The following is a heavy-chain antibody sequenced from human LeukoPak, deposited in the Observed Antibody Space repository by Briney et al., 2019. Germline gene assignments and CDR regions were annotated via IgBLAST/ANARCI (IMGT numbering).Heavy chain of an antibody. V-gene: IGHV4-39*01. Sequence: PSETLSLTCSVSGGSISSRNYYWGWIRQPPGKKLEWIGSIYYSGGTYYNPSLKSRVTISVDTSKNQFSLKLNSVTAADTAVYYCATRSYYVTGGVYGMDVWGQGTTVTVSS. CDR3: ATRSYYVTGGVYGMDV. CDR2: IYYSGGT. CDR1: GGSISSRNYY. D-gene: IGHD2-8*02. J-gene: IGHJ6*02.